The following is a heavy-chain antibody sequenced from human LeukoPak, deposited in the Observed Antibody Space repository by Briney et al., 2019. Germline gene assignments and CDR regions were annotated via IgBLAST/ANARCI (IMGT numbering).Heavy chain of an antibody. J-gene: IGHJ4*02. CDR1: GGSFSGYY. CDR2: INHSGST. V-gene: IGHV4-34*01. Sequence: SETLSLTCAVYGGSFSGYYWSWIRQPPGKGLEWIGEINHSGSTNYNPSLKSRVTISVDTSKNQFSLKLSSVTAADTAVYYCARQGRGYSYGLNDYWGQGTLVTVSS. CDR3: ARQGRGYSYGLNDY. D-gene: IGHD5-18*01.